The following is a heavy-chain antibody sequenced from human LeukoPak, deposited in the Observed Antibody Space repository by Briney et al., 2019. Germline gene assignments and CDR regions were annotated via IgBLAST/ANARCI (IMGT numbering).Heavy chain of an antibody. CDR1: GFTFSSYW. J-gene: IGHJ4*02. D-gene: IGHD3-3*01. CDR2: IKQDGSEK. V-gene: IGHV3-7*01. Sequence: GGSLRLSCAASGFTFSSYWMSWVRQAPGKGLEWVANIKQDGSEKYYVDSVKGRFTISRDNAKNSLYLQMNSLRAEDTAVYYCAREGGITIFGVVNPDYWGQGTLVTVSS. CDR3: AREGGITIFGVVNPDY.